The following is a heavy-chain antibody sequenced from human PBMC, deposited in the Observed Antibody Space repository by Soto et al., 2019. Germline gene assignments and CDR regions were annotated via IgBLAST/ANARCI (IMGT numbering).Heavy chain of an antibody. Sequence: SETLSLTCAVYGGSFSGYYWSWIRQPPGKGLEWIGEINHSGSTNYNPSLKSRVTISVDTSKNQFSLKLSSVTAADTAVYYCARARYYYDSSGSRTSYYYYGMDVWGQGTTVTVS. J-gene: IGHJ6*02. CDR3: ARARYYYDSSGSRTSYYYYGMDV. CDR1: GGSFSGYY. D-gene: IGHD3-22*01. CDR2: INHSGST. V-gene: IGHV4-34*01.